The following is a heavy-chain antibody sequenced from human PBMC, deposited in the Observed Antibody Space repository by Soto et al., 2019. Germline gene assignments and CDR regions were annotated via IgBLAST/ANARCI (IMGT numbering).Heavy chain of an antibody. D-gene: IGHD1-7*01. CDR2: INTNTGNP. V-gene: IGHV7-4-1*02. CDR1: GYTFTSYA. Sequence: ASVKVSCKASGYTFTSYAMNWVRQAPGQGLEWMGWINTNTGNPTYAQGFTGRFVFSLDTSVSTAYLQISSLKAEDTAVYYCARGLELHNWNYAFDIWGQGTMVTVSS. CDR3: ARGLELHNWNYAFDI. J-gene: IGHJ3*02.